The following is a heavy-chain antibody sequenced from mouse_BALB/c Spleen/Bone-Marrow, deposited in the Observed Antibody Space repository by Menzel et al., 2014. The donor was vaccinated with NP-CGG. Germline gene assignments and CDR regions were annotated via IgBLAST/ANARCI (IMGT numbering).Heavy chain of an antibody. Sequence: DVQLVESGGGLVKPGGSLKLSCAASGFTFSSYAMSWVRQTPEKRLEWVASISSGGSTYYPDSVKGRFTISRDNARNILYLQMSSLRSEDTAMYYCARVEDGYYVRAMDYWGQGTSVTVSS. CDR1: GFTFSSYA. CDR2: ISSGGST. J-gene: IGHJ4*01. CDR3: ARVEDGYYVRAMDY. D-gene: IGHD2-3*01. V-gene: IGHV5-6-5*01.